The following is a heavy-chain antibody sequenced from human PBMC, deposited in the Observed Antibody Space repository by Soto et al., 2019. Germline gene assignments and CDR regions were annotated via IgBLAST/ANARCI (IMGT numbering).Heavy chain of an antibody. D-gene: IGHD2-15*01. J-gene: IGHJ2*01. CDR2: ISGSGGST. Sequence: KELEWVSIISGSGGSTYYEDSAKGWFTISRDNSKNTLYLQMNSLRAEDTVIYFFFFQAEDGIRDSVTVSAFLLNRSSDL. V-gene: IGHV3-23*01. CDR3: FFQAEDGIRDSVTVSAFLLNRSSDL.